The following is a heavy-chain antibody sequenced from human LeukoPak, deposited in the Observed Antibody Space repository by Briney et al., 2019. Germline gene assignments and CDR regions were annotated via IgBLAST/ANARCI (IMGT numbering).Heavy chain of an antibody. CDR3: ARRRGGYGDGDFDY. CDR2: IRGDTST. J-gene: IGHJ4*02. CDR1: GFTASSTS. D-gene: IGHD4-17*01. Sequence: GGPLRLSCAASGFTASSTSIIWVRQAPGKGLECVSYIRGDTSTEYAEYVRGRFTISRDDAKNTVYLQMNSLRVEDTSVYYCARRRGGYGDGDFDYWGQGTLVTVSS. V-gene: IGHV3-66*04.